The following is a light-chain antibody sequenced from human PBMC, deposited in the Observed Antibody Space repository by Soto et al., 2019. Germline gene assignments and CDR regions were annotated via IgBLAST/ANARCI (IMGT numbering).Light chain of an antibody. CDR1: QSISSSY. Sequence: IVLTQSPDTLSLSPGERATLSCRASQSISSSYLVWYQQKPGQPPRLLIYRSSSRAAGIPDRFSGSGSGTDFTLTISRLEPEDFAVYYCQQYGSALLTLGGGTKVELK. CDR3: QQYGSALLT. V-gene: IGKV3-20*01. CDR2: RSS. J-gene: IGKJ4*01.